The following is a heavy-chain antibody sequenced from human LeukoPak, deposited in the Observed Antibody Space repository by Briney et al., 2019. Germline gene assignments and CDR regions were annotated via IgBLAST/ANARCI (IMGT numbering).Heavy chain of an antibody. CDR1: GGSISSHY. Sequence: PSETLSLTCTVSGGSISSHYWSWIRQPPGKGLERIGYIHYCGSTNYNPSLKSRVTVSLDTSKNQFSLKLSSVTAADTAVYYCASHYGSGSFYSPFDYWGQGTLVTVSS. CDR3: ASHYGSGSFYSPFDY. V-gene: IGHV4-59*11. CDR2: IHYCGST. J-gene: IGHJ4*02. D-gene: IGHD3-10*01.